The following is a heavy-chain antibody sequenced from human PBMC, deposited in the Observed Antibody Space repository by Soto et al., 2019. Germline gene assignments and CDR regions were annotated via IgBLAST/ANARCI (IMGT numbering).Heavy chain of an antibody. CDR1: GGSFSGYY. Sequence: QVQLQQWGAGLLKPSETLSLTCAVYGGSFSGYYWSWIRQPPGKGLEWIGEINHSGSTNYNPSLKSRVTISVDTSKNQCSLKLSSVTAADTAVYYCARGRYYGDFDYWGQGTLVTVSS. CDR2: INHSGST. V-gene: IGHV4-34*01. J-gene: IGHJ4*02. D-gene: IGHD3-10*01. CDR3: ARGRYYGDFDY.